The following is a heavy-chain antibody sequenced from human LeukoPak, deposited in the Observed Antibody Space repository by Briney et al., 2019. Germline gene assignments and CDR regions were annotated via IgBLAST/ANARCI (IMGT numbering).Heavy chain of an antibody. Sequence: PGGSLRLSCVASQFTFKNYWMHWVRQAPGRGLVWLSYISPDGSSTTYADSVRGRFTISRDNAKNTLYLQTNSLRADDTAVYFCATAWSFWGQGTLVTVSS. CDR3: ATAWSF. CDR1: QFTFKNYW. V-gene: IGHV3-74*03. J-gene: IGHJ4*02. D-gene: IGHD2-21*02. CDR2: ISPDGSST.